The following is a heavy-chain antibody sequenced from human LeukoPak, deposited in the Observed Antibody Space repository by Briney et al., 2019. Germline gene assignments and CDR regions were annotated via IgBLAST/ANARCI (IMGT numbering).Heavy chain of an antibody. V-gene: IGHV4-61*01. CDR1: GGSVSSGSYY. D-gene: IGHD2-2*01. J-gene: IGHJ4*02. CDR2: IYYSGST. Sequence: SETLSLTCTVSGGSVSSGSYYWSWIRQPPGKGLEWIVYIYYSGSTNYKPSLKSRVTISVDTSKNQFSLKLSSVTAADTAVYYCARGQYCSSPSCLYFDSWGQGTLVTVSS. CDR3: ARGQYCSSPSCLYFDS.